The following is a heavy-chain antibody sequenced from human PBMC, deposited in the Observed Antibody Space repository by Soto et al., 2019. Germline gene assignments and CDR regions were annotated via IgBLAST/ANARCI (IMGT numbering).Heavy chain of an antibody. CDR1: GYTFTSYG. CDR3: ARDQENDYYDSSGSFDY. J-gene: IGHJ4*02. Sequence: ASVKVSCKASGYTFTSYGISWVRQAPGQGLEWMGWISAYNGNTNYAQKLQGRVTMTTDTSTSTAYMELRSLRSDDTAVYYCARDQENDYYDSSGSFDYWGQGTLVTVSS. V-gene: IGHV1-18*01. D-gene: IGHD3-22*01. CDR2: ISAYNGNT.